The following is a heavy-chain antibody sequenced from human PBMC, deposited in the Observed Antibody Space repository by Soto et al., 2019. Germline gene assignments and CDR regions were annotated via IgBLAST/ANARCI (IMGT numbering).Heavy chain of an antibody. Sequence: SETLSLTCTVSGGSVSSGSYYWSWIRQPPGKGLEWIGYIYYSGSTNYNASLKSRVTISVDTSKNQFSLKLSSVTAADTAVYYCGRSGYQKQLWFDPWGQGTLVTVSS. CDR1: GGSVSSGSYY. J-gene: IGHJ5*02. CDR3: GRSGYQKQLWFDP. CDR2: IYYSGST. V-gene: IGHV4-61*01. D-gene: IGHD5-12*01.